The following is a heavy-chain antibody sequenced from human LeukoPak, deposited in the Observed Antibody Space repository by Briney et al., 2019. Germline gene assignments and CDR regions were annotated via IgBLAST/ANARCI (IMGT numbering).Heavy chain of an antibody. CDR3: ARALSVYYDSSGYTD. CDR1: GGTFSSYA. Sequence: SVKVSCKASGGTFSSYAISWVRQAPGQGLEWMGGIIPILGIANYAQKFQGRVTITADKSTSTAYMELSSLRSEDTAVYYCARALSVYYDSSGYTDWGQGTLVTVSS. D-gene: IGHD3-22*01. J-gene: IGHJ1*01. V-gene: IGHV1-69*10. CDR2: IIPILGIA.